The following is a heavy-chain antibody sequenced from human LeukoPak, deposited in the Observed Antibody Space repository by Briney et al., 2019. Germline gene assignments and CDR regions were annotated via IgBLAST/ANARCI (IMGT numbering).Heavy chain of an antibody. V-gene: IGHV4-61*02. CDR2: IYTSGST. J-gene: IGHJ4*02. CDR3: ARVRVGDGPTYYFDY. CDR1: GGSIRSGSYY. Sequence: PSETLSLTCTVSGGSIRSGSYYWSWIRQPAGKGLEWIGRIYTSGSTNYNPSLKSRVTISLDTSKNQFSLKLSSVTAADTAVYYCARVRVGDGPTYYFDYWGQGTLVTVSS. D-gene: IGHD3-16*01.